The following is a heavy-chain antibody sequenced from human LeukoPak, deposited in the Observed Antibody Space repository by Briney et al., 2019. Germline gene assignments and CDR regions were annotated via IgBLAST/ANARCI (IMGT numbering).Heavy chain of an antibody. J-gene: IGHJ5*02. CDR2: INHSGGT. CDR1: GGSFSGYY. Sequence: SETLSLTCAVYGGSFSGYYWSWIRQPPGKGLEWIWEINHSGGTNYNPSLKSRVNISVDTSKNQFSLKLSSVDAADTGVYYCGRGPQYPWFDPWGQGTLVTVSS. CDR3: GRGPQYPWFDP. D-gene: IGHD2-2*01. V-gene: IGHV4-34*01.